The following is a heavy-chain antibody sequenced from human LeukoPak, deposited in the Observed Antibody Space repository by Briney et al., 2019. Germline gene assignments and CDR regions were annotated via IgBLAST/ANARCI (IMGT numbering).Heavy chain of an antibody. D-gene: IGHD3-10*01. J-gene: IGHJ6*03. CDR1: GYTFTSYG. CDR3: ARGAKTYYYGSGSSGGVLFYYYMDV. CDR2: ISAYNGNT. Sequence: ASVKVSCKASGYTFTSYGVSWVRQAPGQGLEWMGWISAYNGNTNYAQKLQGRVTMTTDTSTSTAYMELRSLRSDDTAVYYCARGAKTYYYGSGSSGGVLFYYYMDVWGKGTTVTVSS. V-gene: IGHV1-18*01.